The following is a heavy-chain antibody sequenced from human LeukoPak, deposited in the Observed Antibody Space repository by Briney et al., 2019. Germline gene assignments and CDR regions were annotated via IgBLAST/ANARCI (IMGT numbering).Heavy chain of an antibody. V-gene: IGHV3-23*01. CDR3: AKEGCSSTSCYLSEFDY. CDR2: ISGSGGST. J-gene: IGHJ4*02. Sequence: GGSLRLSCAASGFTFSSYAMSWVRQAPGKGLEGVSAISGSGGSTYYADSVKGRFTISRDNSKNTLYLQMNSLRAEDTAVYYCAKEGCSSTSCYLSEFDYWGQGTLVTVSS. D-gene: IGHD2-2*01. CDR1: GFTFSSYA.